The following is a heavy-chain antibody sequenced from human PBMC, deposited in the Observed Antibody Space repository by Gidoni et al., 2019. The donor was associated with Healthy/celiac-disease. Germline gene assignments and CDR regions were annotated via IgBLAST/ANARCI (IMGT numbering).Heavy chain of an antibody. CDR1: GFSLSNARMG. CDR2: ICSNDEK. J-gene: IGHJ5*02. Sequence: QVTLKESGPVLVKPTETLTLTCTVPGFSLSNARMGVSWTRQPPGKALEWLAHICSNDEKVYSTSLKSRLTISKDTSKSQVVLTMTNMDPVDTATYYCARIQVDFWSGSPYNWFDPWGQGTLVTVSS. CDR3: ARIQVDFWSGSPYNWFDP. D-gene: IGHD3-3*01. V-gene: IGHV2-26*01.